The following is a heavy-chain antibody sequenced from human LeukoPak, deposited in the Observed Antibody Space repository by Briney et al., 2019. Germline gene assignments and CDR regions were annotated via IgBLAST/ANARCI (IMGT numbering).Heavy chain of an antibody. CDR2: IYPGDSDT. CDR1: GYSFISYW. J-gene: IGHJ4*02. Sequence: GESLKISCKGAGYSFISYWIAWVRQMPGKGLEWMGIIYPGDSDTRYSPSFQGQVTISADKSLNTAYLQWSSLKASDTAIYYCARRSSPGSISYFDYWGQGTLVTVSS. V-gene: IGHV5-51*01. CDR3: ARRSSPGSISYFDY. D-gene: IGHD2-15*01.